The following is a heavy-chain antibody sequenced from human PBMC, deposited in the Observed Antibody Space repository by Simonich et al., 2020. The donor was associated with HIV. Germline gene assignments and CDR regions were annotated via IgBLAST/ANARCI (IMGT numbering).Heavy chain of an antibody. Sequence: QVQLQQWGAGLLKPSETLSLTCAVYGGSFSGYSWSWIRPPPGKGLEWIGEINHSGSTNYTPSLKSRVTISVDTSKNQFSLKLSSVTAADTAVYYCARLTAGGLGEYFQHWGQGTLVTVSS. D-gene: IGHD6-13*01. V-gene: IGHV4-34*01. CDR2: INHSGST. CDR1: GGSFSGYS. J-gene: IGHJ1*01. CDR3: ARLTAGGLGEYFQH.